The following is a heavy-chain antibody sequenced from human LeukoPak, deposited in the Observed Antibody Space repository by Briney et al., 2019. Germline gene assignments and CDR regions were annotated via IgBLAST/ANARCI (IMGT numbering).Heavy chain of an antibody. V-gene: IGHV3-23*01. J-gene: IGHJ6*03. Sequence: PGGSLRLSCAASGFTFSSFAMSWVRQAPGKGLEWVSAITGGGGNRYYADSVKGRFTISRDNSKNTLYLQMNSLRAEDTAVYYCAKSAMVRGVIPYYYMDVWGKGTTVTVSS. CDR1: GFTFSSFA. D-gene: IGHD3-10*01. CDR2: ITGGGGNR. CDR3: AKSAMVRGVIPYYYMDV.